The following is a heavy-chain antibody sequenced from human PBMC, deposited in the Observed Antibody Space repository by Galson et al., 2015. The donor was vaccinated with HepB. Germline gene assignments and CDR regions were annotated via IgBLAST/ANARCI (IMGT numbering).Heavy chain of an antibody. J-gene: IGHJ4*02. D-gene: IGHD6-19*01. CDR3: ARDQWAVAGTCPGRD. CDR2: ISAYNGNT. Sequence: SVKVSCKASGYTFTSYGISWVRQAPGQGLEWMGWISAYNGNTNYAQKPQGRVTMTTDTSTSTAYMELRSLRSDDTAVYYCARDQWAVAGTCPGRDWGQGTLVTVSS. CDR1: GYTFTSYG. V-gene: IGHV1-18*01.